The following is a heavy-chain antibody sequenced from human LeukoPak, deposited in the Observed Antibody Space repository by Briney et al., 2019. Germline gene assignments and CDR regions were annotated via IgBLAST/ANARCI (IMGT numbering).Heavy chain of an antibody. CDR3: ARPTAATSLSSSFQH. J-gene: IGHJ1*01. CDR1: GFTFSSYW. V-gene: IGHV3-74*01. D-gene: IGHD6-6*01. Sequence: GGSLRLSCAASGFTFSSYWMHWVRQAPGKGLVWVSRINTDGSSKTYADSVKGRFTISRDNAKNTLYLEMNSLRAEDTAVYYCARPTAATSLSSSFQHWGQGTLVTVSS. CDR2: INTDGSSK.